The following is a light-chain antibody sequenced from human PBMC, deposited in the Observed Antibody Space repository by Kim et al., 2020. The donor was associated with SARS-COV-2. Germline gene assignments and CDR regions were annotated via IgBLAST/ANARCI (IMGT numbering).Light chain of an antibody. Sequence: KTVTISCTRSGGSIATNVVQWYQQLPGSAPTTVIYEDDLRASGVPDRFSGSIDRSSNSASLTISGLKTEDEADYYCQSYDSSNLWVFGGGTQLTVL. CDR3: QSYDSSNLWV. J-gene: IGLJ3*02. CDR2: EDD. V-gene: IGLV6-57*03. CDR1: GGSIATNV.